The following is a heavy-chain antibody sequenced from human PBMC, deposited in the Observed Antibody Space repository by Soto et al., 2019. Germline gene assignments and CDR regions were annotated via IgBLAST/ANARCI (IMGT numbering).Heavy chain of an antibody. CDR3: ARMRFGELRRVPEGMDV. D-gene: IGHD3-10*01. Sequence: GGSLRLSCAASGFTFSSYSMNWVRQAPGKGLEWVSYISSSSSTIYYADSVKGRFTISRDNAKNSPYLQMNSLRAEDTAVYYCARMRFGELRRVPEGMDVWGQGTTVTVSS. J-gene: IGHJ6*02. V-gene: IGHV3-48*01. CDR2: ISSSSSTI. CDR1: GFTFSSYS.